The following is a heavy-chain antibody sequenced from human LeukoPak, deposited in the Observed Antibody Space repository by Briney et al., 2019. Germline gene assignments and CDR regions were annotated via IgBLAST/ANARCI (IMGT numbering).Heavy chain of an antibody. J-gene: IGHJ4*02. CDR1: GFTFRTYN. CDR3: ARENIRSYYYNFDY. D-gene: IGHD1-26*01. CDR2: ISSSSTYI. V-gene: IGHV3-21*01. Sequence: GGSLRLSCAASGFTFRTYNMNWVRQAPGKGLEWVSSISSSSTYIYYADSVKGRFTISRDNAKNSLYLQMNSLRAEDTAVYYCARENIRSYYYNFDYWGQGTLVTVSS.